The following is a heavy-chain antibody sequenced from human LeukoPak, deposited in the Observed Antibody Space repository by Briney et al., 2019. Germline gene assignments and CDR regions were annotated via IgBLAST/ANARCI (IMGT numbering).Heavy chain of an antibody. CDR2: MDTDGRTT. Sequence: GGSLRLSCVVSGFPFGNFWMHWVRQVPGKGLVWVARMDTDGRTTDYADSVKGRFTISRVNARNTLYLQMRSLRADDTALYYCATDVTGSEDRWGQGTLVTVSS. D-gene: IGHD6-25*01. CDR3: ATDVTGSEDR. J-gene: IGHJ5*02. CDR1: GFPFGNFW. V-gene: IGHV3-74*01.